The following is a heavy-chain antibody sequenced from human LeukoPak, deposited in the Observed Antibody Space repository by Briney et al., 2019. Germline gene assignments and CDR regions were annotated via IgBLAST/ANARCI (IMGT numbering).Heavy chain of an antibody. CDR1: GFTFSSYG. CDR2: IRYDGSNK. Sequence: PGGSLRLSCAASGFTFSSYGMHWVRQAPGKGLEWVAFIRYDGSNKYYADSVKGRFTISRDNSKNTLYLQMNSLRAEDTAVYYCAKCPSYDSSGYYYYYYMDVWGKGTTVTISS. V-gene: IGHV3-30*02. J-gene: IGHJ6*03. CDR3: AKCPSYDSSGYYYYYYMDV. D-gene: IGHD3-22*01.